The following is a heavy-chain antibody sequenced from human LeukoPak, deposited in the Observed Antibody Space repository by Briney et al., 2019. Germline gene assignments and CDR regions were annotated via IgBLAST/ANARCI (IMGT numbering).Heavy chain of an antibody. CDR3: ARGPRIAARPGGFDY. V-gene: IGHV1-69*02. Sequence: ASVKVSCKASGGIFSSYTFNWVRQAPGQGLEWMGRAIPILGIATYAQKFQGRITITADKSTSTAYMELSSLRSEDTAVYYCARGPRIAARPGGFDYWGQGTLVTVSS. CDR2: AIPILGIA. CDR1: GGIFSSYT. D-gene: IGHD6-6*01. J-gene: IGHJ4*02.